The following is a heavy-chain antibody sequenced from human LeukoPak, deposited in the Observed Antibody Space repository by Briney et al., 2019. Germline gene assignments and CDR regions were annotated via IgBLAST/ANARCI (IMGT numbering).Heavy chain of an antibody. CDR3: ARDRPPRYFDWLLRYYYYGMDV. CDR1: GFTFSSYE. D-gene: IGHD3-9*01. V-gene: IGHV3-48*03. CDR2: ISSSGSTI. Sequence: GGSLRLSCAASGFTFSSYEMNWVRQAPGKGLEWVSYISSSGSTIYYADSVKGRFTISRDNAKNSLYLQMNSLRAEDTAVYYCARDRPPRYFDWLLRYYYYGMDVWGQGTTVTVSS. J-gene: IGHJ6*02.